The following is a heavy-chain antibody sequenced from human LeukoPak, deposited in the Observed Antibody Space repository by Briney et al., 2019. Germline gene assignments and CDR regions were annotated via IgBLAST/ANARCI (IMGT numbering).Heavy chain of an antibody. CDR3: ARDEGELQLWLRNYYYYYYMDV. Sequence: GGSLSLSCVASGFTFTRHWMSWVRQAPGKGLEWVANIKQDGSEKYYVDSVKGRFTISRDNAKNSLYLQMNSLRAEDTAVYYCARDEGELQLWLRNYYYYYYMDVWGKGTTVTVSS. CDR1: GFTFTRHW. CDR2: IKQDGSEK. J-gene: IGHJ6*03. D-gene: IGHD5-18*01. V-gene: IGHV3-7*01.